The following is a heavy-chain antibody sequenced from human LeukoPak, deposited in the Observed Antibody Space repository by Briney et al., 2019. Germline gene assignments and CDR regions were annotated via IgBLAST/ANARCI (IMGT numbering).Heavy chain of an antibody. D-gene: IGHD1-1*01. CDR1: GFTFSGSA. CDR3: TRPSSTTGTTFWFDP. J-gene: IGHJ5*02. CDR2: IRSKANNYAT. Sequence: GGSLRLSCAASGFTFSGSAMHWVRQTSGKGLEWVGRIRSKANNYATAYGASVKGRFTISRDDSKNTAYLQMNSLKTEDTAVYYCTRPSSTTGTTFWFDPWGQGTLVTVSS. V-gene: IGHV3-73*01.